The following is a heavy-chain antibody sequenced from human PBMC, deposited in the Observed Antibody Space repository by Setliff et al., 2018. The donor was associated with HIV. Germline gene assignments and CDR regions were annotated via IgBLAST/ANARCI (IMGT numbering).Heavy chain of an antibody. J-gene: IGHJ4*02. D-gene: IGHD3-22*01. CDR1: GFTFSSYE. Sequence: GGSLRLSCAASGFTFSSYEMNWVRQAPGKGLEWVFGMNTDGSSTRYADSVKGRFTISRDNAKNMLYLQMNSLSADDTAVYYCVRGSGYYYFDNWGQGALVTVSS. V-gene: IGHV3-74*01. CDR2: MNTDGSST. CDR3: VRGSGYYYFDN.